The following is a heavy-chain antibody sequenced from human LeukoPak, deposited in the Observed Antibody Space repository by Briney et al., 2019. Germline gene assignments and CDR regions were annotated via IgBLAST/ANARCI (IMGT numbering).Heavy chain of an antibody. CDR1: GYTFTSYD. V-gene: IGHV1-8*02. CDR2: MDPNRGNT. Sequence: GASVKVSCKASGYTFTSYDINWVRQAPGQGLEWMGWMDPNRGNTGYAQKFQGRVTMTRNTSISTAYMELSSLRSEDTAVYYCARRAQYSSHPHFDYWGQGTLVTVSS. J-gene: IGHJ4*02. D-gene: IGHD6-6*01. CDR3: ARRAQYSSHPHFDY.